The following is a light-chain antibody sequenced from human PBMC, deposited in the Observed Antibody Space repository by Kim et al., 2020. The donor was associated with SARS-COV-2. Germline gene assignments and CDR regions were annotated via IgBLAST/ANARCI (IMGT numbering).Light chain of an antibody. J-gene: IGKJ2*01. V-gene: IGKV3-20*01. CDR2: GTT. CDR1: QSISSTY. Sequence: EIVLTQSPGTLSLSPGERATLSCRASQSISSTYIAWYQQKPGQAPRLLIYGTTSRATGIPDRFSGSGSGTDFTLTVSGLEPEDFAVYYCQQYGTSPYTFGQGTKLEI. CDR3: QQYGTSPYT.